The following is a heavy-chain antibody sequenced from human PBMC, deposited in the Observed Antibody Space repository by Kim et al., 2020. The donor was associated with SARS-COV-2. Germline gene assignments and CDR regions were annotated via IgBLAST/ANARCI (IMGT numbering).Heavy chain of an antibody. D-gene: IGHD2-2*01. J-gene: IGHJ4*02. CDR3: AMAVVVPTPARGFNY. V-gene: IGHV3-23*01. Sequence: DSVKGRFTISRDNSKNTLYLQMNSLRAEDTAVYYCAMAVVVPTPARGFNYWGQGTLVTVSS.